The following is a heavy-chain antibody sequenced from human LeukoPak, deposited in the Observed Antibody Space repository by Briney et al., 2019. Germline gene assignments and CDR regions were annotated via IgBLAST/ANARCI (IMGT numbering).Heavy chain of an antibody. CDR2: IYYSGST. V-gene: IGHV4-59*01. CDR1: GGSISSYY. CDR3: ARGFDHGGYNYDY. J-gene: IGHJ4*02. Sequence: SETLSLTCTVSGGSISSYYWSWIRQPPGKRLEWIGYIYYSGSTNYNPSLKSRVTISVDTSKNQFSLKLSSVTAADTAVYYCARGFDHGGYNYDYWGQGTLVTVSS. D-gene: IGHD5-24*01.